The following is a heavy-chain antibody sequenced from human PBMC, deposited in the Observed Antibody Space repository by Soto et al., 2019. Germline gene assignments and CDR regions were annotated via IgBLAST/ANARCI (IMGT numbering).Heavy chain of an antibody. CDR3: ARDVYGSGSPWRGYYYYYGMDV. CDR1: GYTFTSYA. J-gene: IGHJ6*02. D-gene: IGHD3-10*01. Sequence: GASVKVSCKASGYTFTSYAMHWVRQAPGQRLEWMGWINAGNSDTTYSQKFQGRVTITSDTSASTAYMELSSLRSEDTAVYYCARDVYGSGSPWRGYYYYYGMDVWGQGTTVTVSS. V-gene: IGHV1-3*01. CDR2: INAGNSDT.